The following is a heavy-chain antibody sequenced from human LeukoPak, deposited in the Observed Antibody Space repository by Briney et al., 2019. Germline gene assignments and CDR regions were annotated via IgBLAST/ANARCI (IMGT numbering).Heavy chain of an antibody. Sequence: PGGCLRHSCVASRFTFISYVMTWVRPAPGRGGEWVSGMGASGTYYPDSVKGRFTISRDNSKDTLYLQMNSLRAGDTAVYYCARDRGHAYFFDYWGQGALVTVSS. V-gene: IGHV3-23*01. D-gene: IGHD2-2*01. CDR1: RFTFISYV. CDR3: ARDRGHAYFFDY. J-gene: IGHJ4*02. CDR2: MGASGT.